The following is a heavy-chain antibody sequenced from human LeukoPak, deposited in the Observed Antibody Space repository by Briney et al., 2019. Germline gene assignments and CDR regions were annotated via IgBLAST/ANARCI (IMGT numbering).Heavy chain of an antibody. CDR3: AAGWGIDSFDF. J-gene: IGHJ3*01. CDR1: GGSISSYY. CDR2: IYYTGNT. D-gene: IGHD6-19*01. Sequence: PSETLSLTCAVSGGSISSYYWTWIRQPPGRGPEWIGFIYYTGNTNSNPSLKSRVIISLETSKNQFSLKLNSVTAADTAVYFCAAGWGIDSFDFWGHGTMVIVSS. V-gene: IGHV4-59*12.